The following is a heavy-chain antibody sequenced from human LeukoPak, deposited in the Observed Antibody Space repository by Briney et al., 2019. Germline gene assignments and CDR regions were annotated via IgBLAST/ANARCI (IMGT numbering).Heavy chain of an antibody. CDR2: IDPSDSYT. D-gene: IGHD3-10*01. J-gene: IGHJ6*01. V-gene: IGHV5-10-1*01. Sequence: GASMKISYKGSGSSFTSYWISWVRPMPGKRLGWVGRIDPSDSYTNYSPSFQGHVTISADKSISTAYLQWSSLKASDTAMYYCAGPVYGSGNRMDVWGKGTTVTVSS. CDR3: AGPVYGSGNRMDV. CDR1: GSSFTSYW.